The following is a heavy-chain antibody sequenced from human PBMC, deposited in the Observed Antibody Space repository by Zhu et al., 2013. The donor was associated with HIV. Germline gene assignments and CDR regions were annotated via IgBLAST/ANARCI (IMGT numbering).Heavy chain of an antibody. D-gene: IGHD3-10*01. J-gene: IGHJ4*02. CDR2: VFHSGST. CDR1: GSSISSNYY. V-gene: IGHV4-38-2*01. Sequence: VQLQESGPGLVKPSETLSLTCVVSGSSISSNYYWAWIRQPPGKGLEWIGSVFHSGSTYYNPSLESRITISVDTSRDQVSLKLSSVTAADTAVYYCARAGGSGSYYKGVFDSWGQGTLVTVSS. CDR3: ARAGGSGSYYKGVFDS.